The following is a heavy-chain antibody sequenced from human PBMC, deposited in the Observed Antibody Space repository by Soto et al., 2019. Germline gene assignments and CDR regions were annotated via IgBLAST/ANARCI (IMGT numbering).Heavy chain of an antibody. CDR2: INPATGAA. Sequence: QLHLVQSGAVVKKPGASVTVSCSASGYPVTAYYMHWVRQAPGRGLEWMGGINPATGAAKYTQTFQGRVTMTREPYTSTVLMELRGLTSEDTAVCYCARGGGVGVAGSAAFDMWGQGTLVTVSS. CDR3: ARGGGVGVAGSAAFDM. V-gene: IGHV1-2*02. D-gene: IGHD3-3*01. CDR1: GYPVTAYY. J-gene: IGHJ3*02.